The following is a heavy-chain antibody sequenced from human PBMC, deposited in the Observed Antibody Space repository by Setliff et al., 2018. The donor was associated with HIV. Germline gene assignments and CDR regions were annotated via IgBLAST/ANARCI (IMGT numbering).Heavy chain of an antibody. CDR2: IHTNTGDP. CDR1: GYTFTSYA. Sequence: RASVKVSCKASGYTFTSYAVNWVRQAPGQGLEWVGWIHTNTGDPTYAQGFTGRFVFSFDTSVSTAYLQISSLKAEDTAVYYCAARGEQLYYYGMDVWGQGTTVTVSS. J-gene: IGHJ6*02. V-gene: IGHV7-4-1*02. D-gene: IGHD1-26*01. CDR3: AARGEQLYYYGMDV.